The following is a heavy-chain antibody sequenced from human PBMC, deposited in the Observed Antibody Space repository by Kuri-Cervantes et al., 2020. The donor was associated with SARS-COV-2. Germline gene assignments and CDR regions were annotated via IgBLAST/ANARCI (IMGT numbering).Heavy chain of an antibody. V-gene: IGHV3-7*01. CDR3: ARDYDILTHDAFDI. J-gene: IGHJ3*02. CDR2: IKYDGSEK. D-gene: IGHD3-9*01. Sequence: GGSLRLSCAASGFRFSAYWMAWVRQAPGKGLEWVARIKYDGSEKNYVDSVKGRFTISRDNAKSSVYLQMNSLRAEDTAVYYCARDYDILTHDAFDIRGQGKRVTVSS. CDR1: GFRFSAYW.